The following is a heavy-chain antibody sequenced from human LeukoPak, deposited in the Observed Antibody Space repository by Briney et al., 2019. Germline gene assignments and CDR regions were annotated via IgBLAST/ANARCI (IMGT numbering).Heavy chain of an antibody. D-gene: IGHD6-19*01. CDR1: GYSISSGYY. CDR3: AGGPLGQWLVVDY. J-gene: IGHJ4*02. Sequence: SETLPLTCAVSGYSISSGYYWGWIRQPPGKGLEWIGSIYHSGSTYCNPSLKSRVTISVDTSKDQFSLKLSSVTAADTAVYYCAGGPLGQWLVVDYWGQGTLVTVSS. CDR2: IYHSGST. V-gene: IGHV4-38-2*01.